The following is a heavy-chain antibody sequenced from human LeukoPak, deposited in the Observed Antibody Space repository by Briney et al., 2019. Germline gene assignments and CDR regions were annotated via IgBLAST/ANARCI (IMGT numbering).Heavy chain of an antibody. CDR2: ISSSGSTI. CDR1: GFTFSDYY. Sequence: GGSLRLSCAASGFTFSDYYMSWIRQAPGKGLEWVSYISSSGSTIYYADSVKGRFTISRDNAKNSLYLQMNSLRAEDAAVYYCARDPTYGDYSKWGQGTLVTVSS. J-gene: IGHJ4*02. CDR3: ARDPTYGDYSK. D-gene: IGHD4-17*01. V-gene: IGHV3-11*01.